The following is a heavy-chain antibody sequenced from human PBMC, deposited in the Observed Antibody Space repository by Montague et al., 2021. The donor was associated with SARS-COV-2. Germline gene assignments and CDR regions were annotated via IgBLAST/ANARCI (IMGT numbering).Heavy chain of an antibody. CDR3: ASRPGEPYYYDY. CDR1: GGSISSGDYY. Sequence: ETLSLTCTVSGGSISSGDYYWNWVRQAPGKGLEWVSAISGSGSSTYYPDSVKGRFTISRDRSRNTLYLQMNSLRVEDTAVYYCASRPGEPYYYDYWGPGALVTVSS. J-gene: IGHJ4*02. CDR2: ISGSGSST. V-gene: IGHV3-23*01. D-gene: IGHD1-14*01.